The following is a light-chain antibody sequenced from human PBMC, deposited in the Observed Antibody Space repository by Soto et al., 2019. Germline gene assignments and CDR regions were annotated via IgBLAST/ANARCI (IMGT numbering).Light chain of an antibody. V-gene: IGKV3-20*01. CDR2: GAF. Sequence: IVLTQSPGTLSLSPGERATLSCRASQSVTSSSLGWYQQKPGQAPRRLIYGAFSRATGIPTRFSGSGSGTDFTLTISRLEPEDFGVYYCHQYGTSPTWTLGQGSKVEIK. CDR1: QSVTSSS. CDR3: HQYGTSPTWT. J-gene: IGKJ1*01.